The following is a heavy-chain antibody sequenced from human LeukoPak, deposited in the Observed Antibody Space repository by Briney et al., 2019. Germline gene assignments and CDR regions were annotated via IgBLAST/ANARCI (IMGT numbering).Heavy chain of an antibody. CDR3: ARDLGCSSTSCYVPNWFDP. J-gene: IGHJ5*02. CDR2: INPNSGGT. CDR1: GYTFTGYY. V-gene: IGHV1-2*02. Sequence: ASVKVSCKASGYTFTGYYMHWVRQAPGQGLERMGWINPNSGGTNYAQKFQGRVTMTRDTSISTAYMELSRLRSDDTAVYYCARDLGCSSTSCYVPNWFDPWGQGTLVTVSS. D-gene: IGHD2-2*01.